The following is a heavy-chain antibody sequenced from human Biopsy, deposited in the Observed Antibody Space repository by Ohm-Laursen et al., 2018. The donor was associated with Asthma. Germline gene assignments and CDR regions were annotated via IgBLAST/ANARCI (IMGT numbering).Heavy chain of an antibody. CDR3: ARKAGSCISRTCYSLDF. J-gene: IGHJ4*02. Sequence: LVKVSCKSLGGTFNTYVIGWVRQAPGQRLEWMGGINSVFGTTTYPQKFQDRVTITADDSTSTVYMELSSLRSEDTAVYYCARKAGSCISRTCYSLDFWGQGTLVTVSS. V-gene: IGHV1-69*13. CDR2: INSVFGTT. CDR1: GGTFNTYV. D-gene: IGHD2-2*01.